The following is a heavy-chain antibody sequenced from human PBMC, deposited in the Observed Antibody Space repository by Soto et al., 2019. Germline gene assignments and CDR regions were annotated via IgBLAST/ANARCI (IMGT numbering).Heavy chain of an antibody. CDR2: ISYDGSNK. J-gene: IGHJ4*02. CDR3: AAWAEGATEVH. CDR1: GFTFSSYG. V-gene: IGHV3-30*03. Sequence: SLRLSCAASGFTFSSYGMHWVRQAPGKGLEWVAVISYDGSNKYYADSVKGRFTISRDNSKAILYLQMNSLRAEDTAVYYCAAWAEGATEVHWGQGTLVTVSS. D-gene: IGHD2-15*01.